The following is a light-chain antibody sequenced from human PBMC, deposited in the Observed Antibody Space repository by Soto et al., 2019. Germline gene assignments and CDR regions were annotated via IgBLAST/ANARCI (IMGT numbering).Light chain of an antibody. V-gene: IGKV3-15*01. Sequence: MTQSPSSLSASVGDRVTITCRASQSISSYLNWYQQKPGQAPRLLIYGASTRATGIPDRFSGSGSGTEFTLTISSLQSEDFAVYYCQHYNNWLGTFGGGTKVDIK. CDR2: GAS. J-gene: IGKJ4*01. CDR3: QHYNNWLGT. CDR1: QSISSY.